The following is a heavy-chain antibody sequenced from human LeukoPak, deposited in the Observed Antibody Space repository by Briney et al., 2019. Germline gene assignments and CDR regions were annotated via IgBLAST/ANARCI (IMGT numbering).Heavy chain of an antibody. D-gene: IGHD6-19*01. V-gene: IGHV1-69*06. CDR1: GGTFSSYA. CDR3: ARGPSSGWSTSDAFDI. J-gene: IGHJ3*02. CDR2: IIPIFGTA. Sequence: SVKVSCKASGGTFSSYAISWVRQAPGQGLEWMGGIIPIFGTANYAQKFQGRVTITADKSTSTAYMELSSLRYEDTAVYYCARGPSSGWSTSDAFDIWGQGTMVTVSS.